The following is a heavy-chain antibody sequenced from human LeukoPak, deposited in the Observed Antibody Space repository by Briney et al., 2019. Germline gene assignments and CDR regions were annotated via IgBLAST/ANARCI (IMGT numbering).Heavy chain of an antibody. CDR3: ARQTRYYGMDV. V-gene: IGHV4-59*01. Sequence: PSETLSLTCTVSGGSTSSYYWSWIRQPPGKGLEWIGYIYYSGSTIYNPSLKSRVTISIDTSKNQFSLKLSSVTAADTAVYYCARQTRYYGMDVWCQGTTVTVSS. CDR2: IYYSGST. J-gene: IGHJ6*02. CDR1: GGSTSSYY.